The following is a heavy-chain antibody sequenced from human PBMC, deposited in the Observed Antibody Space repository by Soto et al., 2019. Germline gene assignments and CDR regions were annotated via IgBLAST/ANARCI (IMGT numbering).Heavy chain of an antibody. J-gene: IGHJ4*02. V-gene: IGHV4-39*01. D-gene: IGHD2-15*01. CDR1: GGSISSSSYY. Sequence: PSETLSLTCTVSGGSISSSSYYWGWFRQPPGKGLEWIGSIYYSGSTYYNPSLKGRVTISVDTSKNQFSLKLSSVTAADTAVYYCARHTPAISISDHWGQGTLVTVS. CDR3: ARHTPAISISDH. CDR2: IYYSGST.